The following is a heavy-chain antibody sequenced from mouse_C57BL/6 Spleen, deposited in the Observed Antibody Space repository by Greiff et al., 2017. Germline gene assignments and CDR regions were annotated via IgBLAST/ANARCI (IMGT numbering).Heavy chain of an antibody. V-gene: IGHV10-3*01. CDR2: IRSKSSNYAT. CDR1: GFTFNTYA. CDR3: VRGTGTGWYFDV. J-gene: IGHJ1*03. D-gene: IGHD4-1*01. Sequence: EVHLVESGGGLVQPKGSLKLSCAASGFTFNTYAMHWVRQAPGQGLEWVARIRSKSSNYATYYADTVKDRFTISRDDSQSMLYLQMNNLKTEDTAMYYCVRGTGTGWYFDVWGTGTTVTVSS.